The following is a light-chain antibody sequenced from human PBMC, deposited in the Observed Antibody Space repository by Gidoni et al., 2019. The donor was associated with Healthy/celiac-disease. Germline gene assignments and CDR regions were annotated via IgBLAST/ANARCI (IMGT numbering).Light chain of an antibody. CDR2: DAS. CDR1: QSVSSY. Sequence: EIVLPQSPATLSLSPGERATLSCRASQSVSSYLAWYQQKPGQAPRLLIYDASNRATGSPARFSGSGSGTDFTLTISSLEPEDFAVYYCQQRSNWPTITFGQGTRLEIK. V-gene: IGKV3-11*01. J-gene: IGKJ5*01. CDR3: QQRSNWPTIT.